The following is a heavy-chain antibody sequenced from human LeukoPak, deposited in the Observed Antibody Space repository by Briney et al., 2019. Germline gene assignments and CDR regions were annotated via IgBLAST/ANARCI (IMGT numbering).Heavy chain of an antibody. V-gene: IGHV3-30*02. CDR1: GFSFSTYG. CDR3: AKALGSGSSYDALDI. J-gene: IGHJ3*02. Sequence: GGSLRLSCVASGFSFSTYGINWVRQAPGKGLEWVAFIRYDGGNKYYADSVKGRFTISRDNSKNTLYLQMNSLRAEDTAVYYCAKALGSGSSYDALDIWGQGTMVTVSS. CDR2: IRYDGGNK. D-gene: IGHD1-26*01.